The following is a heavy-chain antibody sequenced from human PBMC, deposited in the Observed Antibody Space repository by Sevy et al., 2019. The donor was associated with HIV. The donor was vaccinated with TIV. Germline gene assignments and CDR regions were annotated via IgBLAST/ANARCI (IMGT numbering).Heavy chain of an antibody. CDR3: AKGQGYDYIWGNERSEYYFDY. V-gene: IGHV3-30*18. Sequence: GGSLRLSCAASRFTFSTYDIHWVRQAPGKGLEWVAVISHDGSYKYYTDSGKGRFTISRDESKNKAYLQMNSLRADDSGVYYCAKGQGYDYIWGNERSEYYFDYWGQGTLVTVSS. J-gene: IGHJ4*02. CDR2: ISHDGSYK. CDR1: RFTFSTYD. D-gene: IGHD3-16*01.